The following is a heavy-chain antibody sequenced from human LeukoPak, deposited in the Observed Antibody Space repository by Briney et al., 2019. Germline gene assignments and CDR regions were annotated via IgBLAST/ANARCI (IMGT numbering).Heavy chain of an antibody. CDR3: AKEHLRNGDYFDY. Sequence: GGCLRLSCAASGFTFSSYGMHWVRQAPGKGLEWVAFIRYDGSNKYYADSVKGRFTISRDNSKNTLYLQMNSLRAEDTAVYYCAKEHLRNGDYFDYWGQGTLVTVSS. CDR2: IRYDGSNK. CDR1: GFTFSSYG. V-gene: IGHV3-30*02. D-gene: IGHD1-1*01. J-gene: IGHJ4*02.